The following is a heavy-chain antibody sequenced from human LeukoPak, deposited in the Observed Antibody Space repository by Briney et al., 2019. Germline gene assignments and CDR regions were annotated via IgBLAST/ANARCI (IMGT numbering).Heavy chain of an antibody. Sequence: GRSLRLSCAPAALTFNDYAISCVRQAPRKGLEWVASISGSDGNTYYADSVKGRFTISRDNSKNTVFLQMNSLRGEDTAVYYCARGLWLSLNYFDYWGQGTLVTVSS. CDR3: ARGLWLSLNYFDY. V-gene: IGHV3-23*01. J-gene: IGHJ4*02. D-gene: IGHD5-18*01. CDR1: ALTFNDYA. CDR2: ISGSDGNT.